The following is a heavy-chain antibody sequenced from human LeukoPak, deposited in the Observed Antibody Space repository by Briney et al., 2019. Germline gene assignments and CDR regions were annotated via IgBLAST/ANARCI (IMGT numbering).Heavy chain of an antibody. D-gene: IGHD5-18*01. J-gene: IGHJ4*02. V-gene: IGHV1-69*13. CDR2: IIPIFGTA. Sequence: SVKVSCKASGGTFSTYAISWVRQAPGQGLEWMGGIIPIFGTANYAQKFQGRVTITADESTSTAYMELSSLRSEDTAVYYCASKRGYSYGFDYWGQGTLVTVSS. CDR1: GGTFSTYA. CDR3: ASKRGYSYGFDY.